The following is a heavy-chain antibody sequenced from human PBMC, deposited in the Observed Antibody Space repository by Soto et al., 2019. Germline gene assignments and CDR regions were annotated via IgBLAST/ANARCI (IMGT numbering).Heavy chain of an antibody. CDR1: GGSISSYY. J-gene: IGHJ6*03. CDR3: ARRAPMVRGVIPRHYYYYMDV. V-gene: IGHV4-59*08. Sequence: SETLSLTCTVSGGSISSYYWSWIRQPPGKGLEWIGYIYYSGSTNYNPSLKSRVTISVDTSKNQFSLKLSSVTAADTAVYYCARRAPMVRGVIPRHYYYYMDVWGKGTTVTVSS. CDR2: IYYSGST. D-gene: IGHD3-10*01.